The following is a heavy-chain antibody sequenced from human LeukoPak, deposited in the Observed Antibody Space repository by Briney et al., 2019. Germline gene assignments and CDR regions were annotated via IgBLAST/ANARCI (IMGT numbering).Heavy chain of an antibody. V-gene: IGHV3-30-3*01. CDR1: GFTFSSYA. Sequence: GGSLRLSCAASGFTFSSYAMHWVRQAPGKGLEWVAVISYDGSNKYYADSVKGRFTISRDNSKNTLYLQMNSLRAEDTAVYYCARGGPKLNWFDPWGQGTLVTVSS. CDR2: ISYDGSNK. CDR3: ARGGPKLNWFDP. J-gene: IGHJ5*02. D-gene: IGHD2-15*01.